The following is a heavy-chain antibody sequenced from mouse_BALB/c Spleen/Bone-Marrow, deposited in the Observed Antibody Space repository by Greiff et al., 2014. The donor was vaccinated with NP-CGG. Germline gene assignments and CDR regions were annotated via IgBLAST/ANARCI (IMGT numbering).Heavy chain of an antibody. J-gene: IGHJ4*01. CDR1: GFSFNNDG. D-gene: IGHD2-13*01. V-gene: IGHV2-2*02. CDR2: IWSGGST. Sequence: VQRVESGPGLVQPSQSLSITCTVSGFSFNNDGVHWVRQFPGKGLEWLGVIWSGGSTNYNAAFVSRLSIIKDNSKSQVFLKMNSLQANDTAIYYCARNGHYYAMDYWGQGTSVTVSS. CDR3: ARNGHYYAMDY.